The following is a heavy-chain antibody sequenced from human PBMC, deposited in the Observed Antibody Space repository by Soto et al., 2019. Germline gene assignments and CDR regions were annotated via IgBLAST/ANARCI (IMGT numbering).Heavy chain of an antibody. D-gene: IGHD2-15*01. CDR3: ARDSPLGYCSGGSCYSLAFDY. V-gene: IGHV1-2*04. CDR1: GYTFAGYY. Sequence: EASVKVSCKASGYTFAGYYMHWVRQAPGQGLEWMGWINPNSGGTNYAQKFQGWVTMTRDTSISTAYMELSRLRSDDTAVYYCARDSPLGYCSGGSCYSLAFDYWGQGTLVTV. J-gene: IGHJ4*02. CDR2: INPNSGGT.